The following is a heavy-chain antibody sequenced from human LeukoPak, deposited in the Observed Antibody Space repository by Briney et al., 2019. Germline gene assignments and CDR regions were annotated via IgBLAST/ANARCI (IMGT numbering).Heavy chain of an antibody. CDR2: IYYSGST. V-gene: IGHV4-59*08. CDR3: ASGSLAVAGRGFDY. J-gene: IGHJ4*02. D-gene: IGHD6-19*01. Sequence: PSDTLTLPCTVSGGPISSYYWSWIRQPPGKELEWIGYIYYSGSTNYNPSLKSRVTISVDTSKNQFSLKLSSVTAADTAVYYCASGSLAVAGRGFDYWGQGTLVTVSS. CDR1: GGPISSYY.